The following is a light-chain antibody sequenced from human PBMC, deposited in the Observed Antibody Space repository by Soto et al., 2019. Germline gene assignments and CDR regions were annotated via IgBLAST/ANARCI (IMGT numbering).Light chain of an antibody. Sequence: EIVMAQCPTILSLSPGERATLSCRASQSVSSTLAWYQQKPGQPPRLLMYGVYTRAPGTPARFSGSGSGTEFTLTINSLQPDDSATYYCQQYQSYPWTFGQGTKVDIK. CDR3: QQYQSYPWT. J-gene: IGKJ1*01. V-gene: IGKV3D-15*01. CDR2: GVY. CDR1: QSVSST.